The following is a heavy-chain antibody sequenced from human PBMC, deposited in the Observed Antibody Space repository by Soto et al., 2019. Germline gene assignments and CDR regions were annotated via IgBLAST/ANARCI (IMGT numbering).Heavy chain of an antibody. CDR3: AGDGGWCGELLFAV. CDR1: GFTVSSNY. V-gene: IGHV3-66*01. J-gene: IGHJ4*02. D-gene: IGHD3-10*01. Sequence: GGSLRLSCAASGFTVSSNYMSWVRQAPGKGLEWVSVIYSGGSTYYADSVKGRFTISRDNSKNTLYLRMNSLRAEDTAVYYGAGDGGWCGELLFAVWGQGTLVTVSS. CDR2: IYSGGST.